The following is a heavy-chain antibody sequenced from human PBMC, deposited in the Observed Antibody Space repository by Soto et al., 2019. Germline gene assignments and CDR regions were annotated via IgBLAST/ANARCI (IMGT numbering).Heavy chain of an antibody. V-gene: IGHV4-31*03. Sequence: PSETLSLTCTVSGGSISSGGYYWGWIRQHPGKGLEWIGYIYYSGSTYYNPSLKSRVTISVDTSKNQFSLKLSSVTAADTAVYYCARGFGESYYYYYGMDVWGQGTTVTVSS. CDR2: IYYSGST. J-gene: IGHJ6*02. D-gene: IGHD3-10*01. CDR3: ARGFGESYYYYYGMDV. CDR1: GGSISSGGYY.